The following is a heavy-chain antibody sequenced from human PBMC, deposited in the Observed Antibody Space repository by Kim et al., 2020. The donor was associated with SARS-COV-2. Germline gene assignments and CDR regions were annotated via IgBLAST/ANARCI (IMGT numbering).Heavy chain of an antibody. D-gene: IGHD3-10*01. J-gene: IGHJ6*02. Sequence: GGSLRLSCAASGFTFSDYYMSWIRQAPGKGLEWVSYISSSSSYTNYADSVKGRFTISRDNAKNSLYLQMNSLRAEDTAVYYCARDRGTVVRGVPTYYYYYGMDVWGQGTTVTVSS. V-gene: IGHV3-11*05. CDR1: GFTFSDYY. CDR3: ARDRGTVVRGVPTYYYYYGMDV. CDR2: ISSSSSYT.